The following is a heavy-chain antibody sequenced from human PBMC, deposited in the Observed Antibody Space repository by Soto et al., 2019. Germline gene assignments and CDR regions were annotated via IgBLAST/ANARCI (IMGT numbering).Heavy chain of an antibody. CDR1: GYTFSSYD. V-gene: IGHV1-8*01. CDR2: MNPNSGDT. D-gene: IGHD3-10*01. J-gene: IGHJ6*03. Sequence: QVQLVQSGAEVKKPGASVKDSCKASGYTFSSYDINWVRQATGQGLEWMGWMNPNSGDTNYPQKFQGRVTMTRNTSIATAYMELSSLRSEDTAVYYCARGLKFTTPLVRGVNPYYYYYMDVWGEGTTVTVSS. CDR3: ARGLKFTTPLVRGVNPYYYYYMDV.